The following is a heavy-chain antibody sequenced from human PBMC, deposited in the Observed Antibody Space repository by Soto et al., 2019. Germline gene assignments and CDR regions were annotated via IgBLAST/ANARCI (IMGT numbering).Heavy chain of an antibody. CDR1: GGSFSGYY. Sequence: SETLSLTCAVYGGSFSGYYLSWIRQPPGKGLEWIGEINHSGSTNYNPSLKSRVTISVDTSKNQFSLKLSSVTAADTAVYYCARERGRIAARPDYWGQGTLVTVSS. J-gene: IGHJ4*02. CDR2: INHSGST. V-gene: IGHV4-34*01. CDR3: ARERGRIAARPDY. D-gene: IGHD6-6*01.